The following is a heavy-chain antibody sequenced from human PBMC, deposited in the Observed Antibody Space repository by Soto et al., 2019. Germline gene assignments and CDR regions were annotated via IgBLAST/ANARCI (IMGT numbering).Heavy chain of an antibody. CDR2: ISGSGGTT. J-gene: IGHJ4*02. Sequence: GASLRRSCAGSGFTYRKYAMSWARQDTGKGLEWVSAISGSGGTTHYADSVKGRFTISRDNSKNTLYLQMNSLRVEDTAVYYCAKDRSSTSCYAFDYWGQGSLVTVSS. CDR3: AKDRSSTSCYAFDY. D-gene: IGHD2-2*01. CDR1: GFTYRKYA. V-gene: IGHV3-23*01.